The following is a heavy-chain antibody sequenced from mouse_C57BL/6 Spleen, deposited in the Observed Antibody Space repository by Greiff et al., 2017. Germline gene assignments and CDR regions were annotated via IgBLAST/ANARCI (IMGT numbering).Heavy chain of an antibody. D-gene: IGHD2-13*01. J-gene: IGHJ2*01. Sequence: QVQLKQPGAELVRPGSSVKLSCKASGYTFTSYWMHWVKQRPIQGLEWIGNIDPSDSETHYNQKFKDKATLTVDKSSSTAYMQLSSLTSEDSAVYYCAGGDYGGYFDYWGQGTTLTVSS. CDR1: GYTFTSYW. V-gene: IGHV1-52*01. CDR3: AGGDYGGYFDY. CDR2: IDPSDSET.